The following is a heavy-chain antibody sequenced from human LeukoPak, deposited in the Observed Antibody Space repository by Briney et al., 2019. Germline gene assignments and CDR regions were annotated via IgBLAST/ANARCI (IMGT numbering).Heavy chain of an antibody. CDR3: AKASVSSSWFDAFDI. CDR2: ISGSGGST. CDR1: GLTFSSYD. D-gene: IGHD6-13*01. V-gene: IGHV3-23*01. Sequence: PGGSLRLSCAASGLTFSSYDMSWVRQATGKGREWVSAISGSGGSTYYADSVKGRFTISRDNSKNTLYLQMNSLRAEDTAVYYCAKASVSSSWFDAFDIWGQGTMVTVSS. J-gene: IGHJ3*02.